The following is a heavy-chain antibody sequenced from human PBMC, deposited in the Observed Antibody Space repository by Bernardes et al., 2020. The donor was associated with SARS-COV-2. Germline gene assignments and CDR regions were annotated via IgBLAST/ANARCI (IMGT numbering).Heavy chain of an antibody. V-gene: IGHV4-4*07. J-gene: IGHJ3*02. CDR1: GGSIRGLY. CDR3: ARDMFKATISDAFDI. D-gene: IGHD1-1*01. Sequence: SETLSLTCTVSGGSIRGLYWSWIRQSAGKGLEWIGRIYSSGYTDYNPSLQSRATLSVDTSNKQFFLELSSVTAADTAVYYCARDMFKATISDAFDIWGQGTGVTVSS. CDR2: IYSSGYT.